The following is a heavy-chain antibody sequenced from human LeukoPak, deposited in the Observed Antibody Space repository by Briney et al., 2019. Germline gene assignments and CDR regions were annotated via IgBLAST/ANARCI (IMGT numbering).Heavy chain of an antibody. CDR2: MNPNSGST. D-gene: IGHD2-21*01. Sequence: ASVKVSCKVSGYSFIGTDINCVPQATGQGLEWMGWMNPNSGSTGYAQKFQGRVTITRNTSINTAYMEMSSLRSEDTAVYYCARARSSSLFYHYMDVWGKGTTVTVSS. J-gene: IGHJ6*03. CDR1: GYSFIGTD. V-gene: IGHV1-8*03. CDR3: ARARSSSLFYHYMDV.